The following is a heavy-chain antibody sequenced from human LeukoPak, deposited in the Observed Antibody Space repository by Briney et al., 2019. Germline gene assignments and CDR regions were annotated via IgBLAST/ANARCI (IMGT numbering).Heavy chain of an antibody. D-gene: IGHD1-26*01. CDR1: GASISSSSSY. J-gene: IGHJ4*02. Sequence: SETLSLTCTVSGASISSSSSYWGWIRQPPGKGLEWIGNIYYSGSTYYNPSLKSRVTISVDTSKNQFSLKLSSVTAADTAVYYCARPLRYSGFDYWGQGTLVTVSS. CDR3: ARPLRYSGFDY. V-gene: IGHV4-39*01. CDR2: IYYSGST.